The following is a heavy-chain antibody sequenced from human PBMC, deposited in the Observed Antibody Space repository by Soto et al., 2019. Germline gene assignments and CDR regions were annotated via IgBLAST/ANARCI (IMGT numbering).Heavy chain of an antibody. Sequence: LRLSCAASGFTFSSYEMNWVRQAPGKGLEWVSYISSSGSTIYYVDSVKGRFTISRDNAKNSLYLQMNSLRAEDTAVYYCARGSINYYGMDVWGQGTTVTVSS. D-gene: IGHD5-12*01. CDR2: ISSSGSTI. CDR3: ARGSINYYGMDV. V-gene: IGHV3-48*03. CDR1: GFTFSSYE. J-gene: IGHJ6*02.